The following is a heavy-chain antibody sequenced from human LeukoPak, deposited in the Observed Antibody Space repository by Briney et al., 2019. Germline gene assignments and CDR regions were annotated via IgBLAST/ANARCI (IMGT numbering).Heavy chain of an antibody. J-gene: IGHJ6*02. CDR2: ISAYNGNT. V-gene: IGHV1-18*01. Sequence: ASVKVSCKASGYTFTSYGISWVRHAPGQGLEWMGWISAYNGNTNYAQKLQGRVTMTTDTSTSTAYMELRSLRSDDTAVYYCARRTGVVPDYYYYGRDVWGQGTTVTVSS. CDR1: GYTFTSYG. D-gene: IGHD3-3*01. CDR3: ARRTGVVPDYYYYGRDV.